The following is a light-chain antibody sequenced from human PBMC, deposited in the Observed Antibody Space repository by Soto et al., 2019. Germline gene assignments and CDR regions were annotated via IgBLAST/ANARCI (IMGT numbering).Light chain of an antibody. J-gene: IGLJ2*01. V-gene: IGLV1-40*01. CDR1: SSNIGAAYD. CDR2: DNS. CDR3: QSDDSSLSGSYVV. Sequence: QAVVTQPPSVSGAPGQGVTISCTGNSSNIGAAYDVHWYQQLPGTAPKLLIYDNSNRPSGVPDRFSGSKSGTSASLAITGLQAEDEADYYCQSDDSSLSGSYVVFGGGTKLTVL.